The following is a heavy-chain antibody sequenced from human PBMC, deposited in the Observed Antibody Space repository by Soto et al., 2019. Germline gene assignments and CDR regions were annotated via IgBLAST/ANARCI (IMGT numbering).Heavy chain of an antibody. CDR3: ARVAY. Sequence: GGSLRLSCAASGFTFRDYYMSWIRQASGKGLEWLGRIRGISNSYATSYAASVKGRFTISRDNAQNSLFLQMNTLRPEDTAMYYCARVAYWGPGTQVTVSS. CDR1: GFTFRDYY. D-gene: IGHD5-12*01. J-gene: IGHJ4*02. V-gene: IGHV3-73*01. CDR2: IRGISNSYAT.